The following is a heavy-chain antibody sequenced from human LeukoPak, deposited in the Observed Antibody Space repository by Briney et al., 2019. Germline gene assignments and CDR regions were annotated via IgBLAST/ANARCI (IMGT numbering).Heavy chain of an antibody. J-gene: IGHJ4*02. Sequence: GGSLRLSCAASGFTFSSYCMNWVRQAPGKGLEWVSSISSSSSYIYYADSVKGRFTISRDNAKNSLYLQMNSLRAEDTAVYYCARSPIVVVPAALQVDYWGQGTLVTVSS. CDR1: GFTFSSYC. CDR3: ARSPIVVVPAALQVDY. V-gene: IGHV3-21*01. D-gene: IGHD2-2*01. CDR2: ISSSSSYI.